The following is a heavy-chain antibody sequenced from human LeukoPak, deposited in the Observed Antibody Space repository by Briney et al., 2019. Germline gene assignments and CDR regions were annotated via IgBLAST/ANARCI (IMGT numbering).Heavy chain of an antibody. CDR3: ARGRHDIAMIVVVMTSVSYYLDV. CDR1: GGSFSGYH. J-gene: IGHJ6*03. V-gene: IGHV4-34*01. D-gene: IGHD3-22*01. Sequence: SETLSLTCAVYGGSFSGYHWTWIRQSPGKGLEWIGDINPSGSTYYNPSLKSRLTISVDTSKNQFSLKLRSVTAADTAVYYCARGRHDIAMIVVVMTSVSYYLDVWGKGTTVTVS. CDR2: INPSGST.